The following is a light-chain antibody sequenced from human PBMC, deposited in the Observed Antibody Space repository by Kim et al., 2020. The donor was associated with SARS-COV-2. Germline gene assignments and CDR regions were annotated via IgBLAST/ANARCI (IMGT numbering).Light chain of an antibody. CDR2: DLN. Sequence: GQSITLPCTGTSSDVGGYNYVAWYQQHPGKAPKLVIYDLNSRPSGVSDRFAGSKSGNTASLAISGLQAEDEADYYCCSYTSSSTWVFGGGTQLTVL. CDR1: SSDVGGYNY. J-gene: IGLJ3*02. V-gene: IGLV2-14*03. CDR3: CSYTSSSTWV.